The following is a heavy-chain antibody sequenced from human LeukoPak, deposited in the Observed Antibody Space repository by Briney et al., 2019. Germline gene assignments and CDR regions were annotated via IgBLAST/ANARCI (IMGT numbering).Heavy chain of an antibody. CDR1: GGSFSGYY. J-gene: IGHJ5*02. CDR2: INHSGST. D-gene: IGHD3-10*01. CDR3: ARRSGSGRRSNWFDP. Sequence: SETLSLTCAVYGGSFSGYYWSWIRQPPGKGLEWIGEINHSGSTNYNPSLKSRVTISVDTSKNQFSLKLSSVTAAGTAVYYCARRSGSGRRSNWFDPWGQGTLVTVSS. V-gene: IGHV4-34*01.